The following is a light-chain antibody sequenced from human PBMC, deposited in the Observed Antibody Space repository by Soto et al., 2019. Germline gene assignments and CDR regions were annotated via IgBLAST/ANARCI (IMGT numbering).Light chain of an antibody. CDR3: QQYDNLTLT. Sequence: ETLMTQSPATLSVSPGERATLSCGASQSVGSNLAWYQQKPGKAPRLLIFGASSRATGVPARLSGSGYGTELTITINSLQYEDFEVYLCQQYDNLTLTFGPGTQVDIK. J-gene: IGKJ3*01. V-gene: IGKV3-15*01. CDR1: QSVGSN. CDR2: GAS.